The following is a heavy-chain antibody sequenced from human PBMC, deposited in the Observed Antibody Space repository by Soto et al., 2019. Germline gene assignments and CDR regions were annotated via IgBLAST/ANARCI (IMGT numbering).Heavy chain of an antibody. D-gene: IGHD1-1*01. CDR1: GFTFSSYG. J-gene: IGHJ4*02. CDR3: ARGPFRYTTGPDY. Sequence: PGGSLRLSCAASGFTFSSYGMHWVRQAPGKGLEWVAVIWYDGSNKYYADSVKGRFTISRDNSKNTLYLQMNSLRAEDTAVYYCARGPFRYTTGPDYWGQGTLVTVSS. V-gene: IGHV3-33*01. CDR2: IWYDGSNK.